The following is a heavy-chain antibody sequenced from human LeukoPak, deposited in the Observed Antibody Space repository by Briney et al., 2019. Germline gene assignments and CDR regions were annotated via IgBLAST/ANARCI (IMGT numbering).Heavy chain of an antibody. Sequence: PGGSLRLSCAASGFTFSSYAMSWVRQAPGKGLEWVAVISYDGSNKYYADSVKGRFTISRDNSKNTLYLQMNSLRAEDTAVYYCARGGDYYRFDPWGQGTLVTVSS. D-gene: IGHD4-17*01. CDR1: GFTFSSYA. J-gene: IGHJ5*02. CDR2: ISYDGSNK. CDR3: ARGGDYYRFDP. V-gene: IGHV3-30*04.